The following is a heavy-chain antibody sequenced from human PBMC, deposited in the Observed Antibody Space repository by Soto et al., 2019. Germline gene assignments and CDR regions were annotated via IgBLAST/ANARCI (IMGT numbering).Heavy chain of an antibody. Sequence: QVPLVQSGAEVKKPGASVTVSCKTSGYTFSNYGINWVRQAPGQGLGWMGWISGYNGNTNYAQTVQGRVTMTTETATGTVYMGLRSLKSDDTAIYYCSRFIMVGGWFDPNYYHGMDVWGQGTTVTVSS. J-gene: IGHJ6*02. CDR1: GYTFSNYG. D-gene: IGHD6-19*01. CDR2: ISGYNGNT. V-gene: IGHV1-18*01. CDR3: SRFIMVGGWFDPNYYHGMDV.